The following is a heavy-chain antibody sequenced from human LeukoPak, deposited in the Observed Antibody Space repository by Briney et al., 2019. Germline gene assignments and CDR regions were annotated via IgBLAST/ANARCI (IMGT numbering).Heavy chain of an antibody. V-gene: IGHV5-51*01. CDR1: GYSFTSYW. Sequence: GESLKISCKGSGYSFTSYWIGWVRQMPGKGLEWMGIIYPGDSDTRYSPSFQGQVTISADKSISTAYLQWSSLKASDTAKYYCARRLLSMAGLDAFDIWGQGTMATVSS. CDR2: IYPGDSDT. CDR3: ARRLLSMAGLDAFDI. J-gene: IGHJ3*02. D-gene: IGHD2/OR15-2a*01.